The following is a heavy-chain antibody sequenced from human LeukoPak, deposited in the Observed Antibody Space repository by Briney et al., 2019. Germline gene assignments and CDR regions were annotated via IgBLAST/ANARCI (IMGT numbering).Heavy chain of an antibody. J-gene: IGHJ4*02. CDR2: IKQDGSKK. V-gene: IGHV3-7*04. D-gene: IGHD5-24*01. CDR1: GFTFNTYT. Sequence: PGGSLRLSCAASGFTFNTYTMNWVRQVPGKGLEWVANIKQDGSKKSYVDSVKGRFTISRDNAKNSLYLQMNSLRAEDTAIYYCTRVGYIDEGIDYWGQGTLVTVSS. CDR3: TRVGYIDEGIDY.